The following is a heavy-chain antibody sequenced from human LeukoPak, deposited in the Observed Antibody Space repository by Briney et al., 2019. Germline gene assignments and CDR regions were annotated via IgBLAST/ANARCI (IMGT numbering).Heavy chain of an antibody. CDR2: IRYDGSNK. D-gene: IGHD5-12*01. Sequence: AGSLRLSCAASGFTFSSYGMHWVRQAPGKGLEWVAFIRYDGSNKYYADSVKGRFTISRDNSKNTLYLQMNSLRAEDTAVYYCARATRGGYDGYFDYWGQGTLVTVSS. CDR3: ARATRGGYDGYFDY. J-gene: IGHJ4*02. CDR1: GFTFSSYG. V-gene: IGHV3-30*02.